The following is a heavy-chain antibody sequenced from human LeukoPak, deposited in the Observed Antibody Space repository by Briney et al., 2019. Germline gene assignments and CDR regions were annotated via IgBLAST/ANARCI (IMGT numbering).Heavy chain of an antibody. V-gene: IGHV4-39*01. D-gene: IGHD6-6*01. CDR1: GGSISSNSYY. CDR2: IYYTENT. CDR3: ASGYSNSSFDY. J-gene: IGHJ4*02. Sequence: SSETLSLTCTVSGGSISSNSYYCGWIRQPPGKGLEWIGSIYYTENTYYSPSLKSRVTMSVDTSKNQFSLKLSSVTAADTAVYYCASGYSNSSFDYWGPGTLVTVSS.